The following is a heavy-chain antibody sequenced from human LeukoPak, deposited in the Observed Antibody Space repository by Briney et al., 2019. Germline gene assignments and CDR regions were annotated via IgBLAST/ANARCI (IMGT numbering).Heavy chain of an antibody. CDR1: GGSISSYY. CDR3: ARGIVGARSYAFDI. V-gene: IGHV4-59*01. D-gene: IGHD1-26*01. CDR2: IYYSGST. Sequence: SETLSLTCTVSGGSISSYYWSWIRQPPGKGLEWIGYIYYSGSTNYNPSLKSRVTKSVDTSKNQFSLKLSSVTAADTAVYYCARGIVGARSYAFDIWGQGTMVTVSS. J-gene: IGHJ3*02.